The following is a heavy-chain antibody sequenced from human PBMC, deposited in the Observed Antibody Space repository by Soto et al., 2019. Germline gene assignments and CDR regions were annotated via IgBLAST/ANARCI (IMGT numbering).Heavy chain of an antibody. J-gene: IGHJ4*02. CDR3: ARAPRSTIFGVVIWSFDY. Sequence: ASVKVSCKASGYTFTGYYMHWVRQAPGQGLEWMGWINPNSGGTNYAQKFQGWVTMTRDTSISTAYMELSRLRSDDTAVYYCARAPRSTIFGVVIWSFDYWGQGTLVTVSS. CDR1: GYTFTGYY. V-gene: IGHV1-2*04. CDR2: INPNSGGT. D-gene: IGHD3-3*01.